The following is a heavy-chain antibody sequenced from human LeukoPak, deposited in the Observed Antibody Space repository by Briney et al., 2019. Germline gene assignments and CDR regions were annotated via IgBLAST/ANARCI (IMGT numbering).Heavy chain of an antibody. J-gene: IGHJ3*01. CDR1: GGSIRSSYYY. Sequence: SETLSLTCTVSGGSIRSSYYYWNWIRQPPGKGLEWIGYINYSGSTNYNPSLKSRVTISLDTSKNQFSLKLSSVTAADTAVYFCARDLPFDVWGQGTMVTVSS. V-gene: IGHV4-61*01. CDR3: ARDLPFDV. CDR2: INYSGST.